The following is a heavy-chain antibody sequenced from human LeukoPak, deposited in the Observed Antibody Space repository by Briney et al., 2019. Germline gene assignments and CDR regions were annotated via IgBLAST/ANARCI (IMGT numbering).Heavy chain of an antibody. CDR1: GYTFTGYY. CDR3: ARDRVVRGAIITAYGMDV. Sequence: ASVKVSCKASGYTFTGYYIQWVRQAPGQGLEWMGIINPSGGSTSYAQKFQGRVTMTRDTSTSTVYMELSSLRSEDTAVYYCARDRVVRGAIITAYGMDVWGQGTTVTVSS. V-gene: IGHV1-46*01. D-gene: IGHD3-10*01. CDR2: INPSGGST. J-gene: IGHJ6*02.